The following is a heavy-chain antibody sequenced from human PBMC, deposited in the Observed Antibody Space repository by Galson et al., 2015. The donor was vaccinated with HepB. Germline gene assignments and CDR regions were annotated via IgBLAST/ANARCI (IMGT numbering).Heavy chain of an antibody. CDR1: GFSLNIHEMR. D-gene: IGHD2-8*01. Sequence: PALVKPTQTLTLTCAFSGFSLNIHEMRVNWIRQSPGKALEWLARIDGNAYKVYSPSLKNKLTISKNTSAAQQDLTITNMGPVYTAAYYCARSYRIGWCGFDSKQAVDRWGHGTSVIVAT. V-gene: IGHV2-70*04. CDR3: ARSYRIGWCGFDSKQAVDR. J-gene: IGHJ3*02. CDR2: IDGNAYK.